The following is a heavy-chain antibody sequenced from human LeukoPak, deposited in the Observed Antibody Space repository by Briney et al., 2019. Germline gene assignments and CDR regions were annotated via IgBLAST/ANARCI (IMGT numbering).Heavy chain of an antibody. CDR2: TRNKASSYTT. Sequence: PGGSLRLSCAASGFTFSDHYMDWVRQAPGKGLEWVGRTRNKASSYTTEYAASVKGRFTIPRDDSKNSLYLQMNSLKTEDTAVYYCASGAVAGRFDYWGQGTLVTVSS. V-gene: IGHV3-72*01. J-gene: IGHJ4*02. D-gene: IGHD6-19*01. CDR1: GFTFSDHY. CDR3: ASGAVAGRFDY.